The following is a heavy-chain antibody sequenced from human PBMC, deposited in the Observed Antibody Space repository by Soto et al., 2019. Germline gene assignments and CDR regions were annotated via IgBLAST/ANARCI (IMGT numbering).Heavy chain of an antibody. CDR1: GFTFSTYG. D-gene: IGHD3-22*01. CDR3: ARARYYDSSGYYSAFDY. V-gene: IGHV3-33*01. J-gene: IGHJ4*02. CDR2: IWYDGSYK. Sequence: QVQLVESGGGVVQPGRSLRLSCAASGFTFSTYGIHWVRQAPGKGLEWVSVIWYDGSYKFYADSVKGRFTISRDNSKNTLFLKMSSLRAEDTAVYYCARARYYDSSGYYSAFDYWGQGTLVTVSS.